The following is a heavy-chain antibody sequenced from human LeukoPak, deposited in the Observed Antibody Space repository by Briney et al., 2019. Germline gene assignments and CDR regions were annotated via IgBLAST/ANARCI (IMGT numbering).Heavy chain of an antibody. V-gene: IGHV4-59*01. CDR2: IYYSGST. CDR1: GGSNSSYY. J-gene: IGHJ6*02. Sequence: SETLSLTCTVSGGSNSSYYWSWIRQPPGKGLERIGYIYYSGSTNYNPSLKSRVTISVDTSKNQFSLKLSSVTAADTAVYYCARGDIVVVPAAPWSYYYGMDVWGQGTTVTVSS. CDR3: ARGDIVVVPAAPWSYYYGMDV. D-gene: IGHD2-2*01.